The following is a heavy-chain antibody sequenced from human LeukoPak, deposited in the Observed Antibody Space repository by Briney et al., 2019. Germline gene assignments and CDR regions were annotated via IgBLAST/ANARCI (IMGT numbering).Heavy chain of an antibody. CDR2: ISGSGGST. CDR1: GFTLSSYA. V-gene: IGHV3-23*01. J-gene: IGHJ4*02. CDR3: AKSKDYGDYGNPFDY. D-gene: IGHD4-17*01. Sequence: GGSLRLSCAASGFTLSSYAMSWVRQAPGKGLEWVSAISGSGGSTYYADSVKGRFTISRDNSKNALYLQMNSLRAEDTAVYYCAKSKDYGDYGNPFDYWGQGTLVTVSS.